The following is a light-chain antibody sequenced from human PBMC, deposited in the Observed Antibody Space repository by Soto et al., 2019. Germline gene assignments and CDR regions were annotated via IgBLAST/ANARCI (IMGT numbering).Light chain of an antibody. J-gene: IGKJ2*01. V-gene: IGKV4-1*01. CDR1: QTVLYSSSNKNY. Sequence: IVMTQSPDSLAVSLGERATINCKSSQTVLYSSSNKNYLAWYQQKPGQPPKLLIYWASARESGVPDRFSGSGSGTDFTLTINNLQAEDVALYYCQQYYTTPYTFGQGTKLEIK. CDR3: QQYYTTPYT. CDR2: WAS.